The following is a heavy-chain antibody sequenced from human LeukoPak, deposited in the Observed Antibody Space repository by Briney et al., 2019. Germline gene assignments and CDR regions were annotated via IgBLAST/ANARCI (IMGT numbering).Heavy chain of an antibody. J-gene: IGHJ3*02. CDR2: IDSSNKYM. CDR1: EFTFSNYG. V-gene: IGHV3-21*06. CDR3: ARDSPLSFDI. Sequence: NPGGSLRLSCAASEFTFSNYGMTWVRQAPGKGLEWVSSIDSSNKYMYYADSLKGRFTISRDNAQNSLYLQMNSLRAEDTAVYYCARDSPLSFDIWGQGTMVTVSS.